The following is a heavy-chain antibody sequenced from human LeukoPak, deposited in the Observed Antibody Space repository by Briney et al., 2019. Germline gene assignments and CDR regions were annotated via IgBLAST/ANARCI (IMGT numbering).Heavy chain of an antibody. Sequence: PSETLSLTCTVSGGSISSYYWSWIRQSPEKGLEWIGYISHSGSTHYNPSLKSRITISVDTSKIHFSLNLPSVTAADTAVYYCARDSAAGSYYYYTDVWGKGTTVTISS. CDR2: ISHSGST. CDR3: ARDSAAGSYYYYTDV. J-gene: IGHJ6*03. CDR1: GGSISSYY. V-gene: IGHV4-59*01. D-gene: IGHD1-1*01.